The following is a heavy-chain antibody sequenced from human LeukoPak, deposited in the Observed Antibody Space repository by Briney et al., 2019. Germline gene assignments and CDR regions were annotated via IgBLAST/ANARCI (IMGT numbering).Heavy chain of an antibody. J-gene: IGHJ4*02. CDR1: GYSFTSYW. CDR3: ARLLGSSSSSWASFDY. V-gene: IGHV5-51*01. CDR2: IYPGDSHT. Sequence: GESLKISCNGSGYSFTSYWSVWVRQIPGKSLEGMGIIYPGDSHTRYSPSFQGQVTFSVDQSFSTAYLQWSSLKASDPAMYYCARLLGSSSSSWASFDYWGQGTLVIVSS. D-gene: IGHD6-13*01.